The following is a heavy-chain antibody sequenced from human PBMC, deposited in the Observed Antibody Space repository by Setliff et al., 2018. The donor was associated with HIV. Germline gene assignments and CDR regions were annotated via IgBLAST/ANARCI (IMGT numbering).Heavy chain of an antibody. D-gene: IGHD3-9*01. CDR2: FYQSGNI. J-gene: IGHJ3*02. CDR3: ARRESYYDILKGRAFDGFDI. CDR1: GYSISSDYF. Sequence: SETLSLTCAVSGYSISSDYFWGWIRQSPGKGLEWIGSFYQSGNIYYNPSLKSRVTISVDTSKNQFSLMLTSVTAADTAVYYCARRESYYDILKGRAFDGFDIWGQGTMVTVSS. V-gene: IGHV4-38-2*01.